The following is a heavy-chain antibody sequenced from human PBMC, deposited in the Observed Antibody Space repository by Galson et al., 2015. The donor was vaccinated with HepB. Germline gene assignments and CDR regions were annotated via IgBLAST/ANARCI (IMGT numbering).Heavy chain of an antibody. D-gene: IGHD2-21*02. CDR2: IRYDGSNK. Sequence: SLRLSCAASGFTFSSYGMHWVRQAPGKGLEWVAFIRYDGSNKYYADSVKGRFTISRDNSKNTLYLQMNSLRAEDTAVYYCAKALPDIVVVTAHPYYYGMDVWGQGTTVTVSS. J-gene: IGHJ6*02. CDR1: GFTFSSYG. CDR3: AKALPDIVVVTAHPYYYGMDV. V-gene: IGHV3-30*02.